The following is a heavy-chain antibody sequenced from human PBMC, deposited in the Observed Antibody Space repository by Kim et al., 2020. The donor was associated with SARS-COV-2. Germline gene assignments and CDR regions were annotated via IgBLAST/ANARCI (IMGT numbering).Heavy chain of an antibody. J-gene: IGHJ4*01. CDR3: ARVHYDYVWGSYRPYYFD. CDR1: GGSFSGYY. D-gene: IGHD3-16*02. CDR2: INHSGST. Sequence: SETLSLTCAVYGGSFSGYYWSWIRQPPGKGLEWIGEINHSGSTIYNPSLKSRVTISVDTSKNQFSLKLSSVTAADTAVYYCARVHYDYVWGSYRPYYFD. V-gene: IGHV4-34*01.